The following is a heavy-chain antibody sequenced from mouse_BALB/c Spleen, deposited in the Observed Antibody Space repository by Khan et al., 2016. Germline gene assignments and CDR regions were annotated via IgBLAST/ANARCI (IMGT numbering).Heavy chain of an antibody. CDR2: ISCYNGAT. CDR1: GYSFTGYY. J-gene: IGHJ4*01. V-gene: IGHV1S34*01. CDR3: SSSSRGTYYDTMDY. D-gene: IGHD2-14*01. Sequence: LVKTGTSVKISCKASGYSFTGYYMHWVKQSHGKSLEWIGYISCYNGATRYNQKFKGKATFTVDTSSSTAYMQFNSLTSEESAVFYCSSSSRGTYYDTMDYWGQGTAVTVSS.